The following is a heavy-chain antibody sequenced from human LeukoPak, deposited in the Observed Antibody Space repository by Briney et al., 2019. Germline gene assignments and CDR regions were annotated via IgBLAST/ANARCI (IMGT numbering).Heavy chain of an antibody. CDR2: IIPIFGTA. Sequence: SVKVSCKASGGTFSSYAISWVRQAPGQGLEWMGGIIPIFGTANYAQKFQGRVTITADESTSTAYMEPSSLRSEDTAVYYCARKVRGVYYYGMDVWGQGTTVTVSS. CDR1: GGTFSSYA. V-gene: IGHV1-69*13. D-gene: IGHD3-10*01. J-gene: IGHJ6*02. CDR3: ARKVRGVYYYGMDV.